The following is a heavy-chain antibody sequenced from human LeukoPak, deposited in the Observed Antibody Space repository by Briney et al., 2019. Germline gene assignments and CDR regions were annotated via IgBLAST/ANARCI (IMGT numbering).Heavy chain of an antibody. D-gene: IGHD2-2*02. Sequence: ASVKVSCKASGYTFTGYYMHWVRQAPGQGLEWMGWINPNSGGTNYAQKFQGRVTMTRDTSISTAYMELSRLRSDDTAVYYCARDRGSCSSTSCYKSWFDPWGQGTLVTVSS. J-gene: IGHJ5*02. CDR2: INPNSGGT. CDR3: ARDRGSCSSTSCYKSWFDP. CDR1: GYTFTGYY. V-gene: IGHV1-2*02.